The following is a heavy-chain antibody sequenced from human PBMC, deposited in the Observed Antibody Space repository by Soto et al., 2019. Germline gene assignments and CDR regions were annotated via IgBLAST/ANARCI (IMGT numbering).Heavy chain of an antibody. V-gene: IGHV3-15*01. CDR2: IKSKTDGGTT. D-gene: IGHD3-3*01. CDR3: TLEYDDFWSGYYEDY. CDR1: GFTFSNAW. Sequence: EVQLVESGGGLVKPGGSLRLSCAASGFTFSNAWMSWVRQAPGKGLEWVGRIKSKTDGGTTDYAAPVKGRFTISRDDSKNTLYLQMNSLKTEDTAVYYCTLEYDDFWSGYYEDYWGQGTLVTVSS. J-gene: IGHJ4*02.